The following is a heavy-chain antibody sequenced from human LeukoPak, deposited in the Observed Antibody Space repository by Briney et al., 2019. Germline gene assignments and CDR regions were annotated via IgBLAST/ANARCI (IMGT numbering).Heavy chain of an antibody. CDR1: GFTFSSYW. CDR3: TRGAYCSGGRCPGPFDI. J-gene: IGHJ3*02. V-gene: IGHV3-74*01. Sequence: GSLRLSYEASGFTFSSYWMHWVRQAPGKGLVWVSRINSDGSSTSYADSVKGRFTISRDNAKNSFYLQMNSLKTEDTAVYYCTRGAYCSGGRCPGPFDIWGQGTTVTVSS. CDR2: INSDGSST. D-gene: IGHD2-15*01.